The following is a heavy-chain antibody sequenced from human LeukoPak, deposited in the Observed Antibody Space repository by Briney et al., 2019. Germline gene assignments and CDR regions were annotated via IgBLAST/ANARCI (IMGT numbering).Heavy chain of an antibody. D-gene: IGHD3-3*01. Sequence: GGSLRLSCAASGFTFSSYAMSWVRQAPGKGLEWVSAISGSGGSTYYADSVKVRFTISRDNSKNTLYLQMNSLRAEDTAVYYCARDRNTDFWSGYYTNYFDYWGQGTLVTVSS. CDR1: GFTFSSYA. J-gene: IGHJ4*02. CDR3: ARDRNTDFWSGYYTNYFDY. V-gene: IGHV3-23*01. CDR2: ISGSGGST.